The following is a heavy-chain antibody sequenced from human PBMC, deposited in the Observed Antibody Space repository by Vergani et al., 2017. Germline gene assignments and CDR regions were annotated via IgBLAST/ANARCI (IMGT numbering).Heavy chain of an antibody. D-gene: IGHD2-21*01. V-gene: IGHV4-38-2*02. CDR2: ISHSGYT. CDR1: GYSISSGYY. J-gene: IGHJ4*02. Sequence: QVQLQESGPGLLKPSETLSLTCTVSGYSISSGYYWGWIRQPPGKGLEWIGSISHSGYTFYSPSLKSRVSMSVDTSKNQFSLRVNSVTAADTAVYYCVRDPLENGGPYSGLWGRGTLVSVSS. CDR3: VRDPLENGGPYSGL.